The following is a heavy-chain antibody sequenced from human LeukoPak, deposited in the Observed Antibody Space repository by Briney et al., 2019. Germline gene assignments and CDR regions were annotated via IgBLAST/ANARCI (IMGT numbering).Heavy chain of an antibody. CDR2: IQPKSGGT. V-gene: IGHV1-2*02. J-gene: IGHJ4*02. Sequence: ASVKVSCKACGYTFTDYNVYWVRQAPGQGPEWMGWIQPKSGGTIYAQRFQGRVTMTRDRPISTAYMELSSLRYDDTAVYYCARRYCSGGSCIPDYWGQGTLVTVSS. CDR3: ARRYCSGGSCIPDY. D-gene: IGHD2-15*01. CDR1: GYTFTDYN.